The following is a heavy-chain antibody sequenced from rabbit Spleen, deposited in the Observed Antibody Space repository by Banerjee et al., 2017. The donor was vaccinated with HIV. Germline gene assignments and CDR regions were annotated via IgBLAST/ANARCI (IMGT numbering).Heavy chain of an antibody. CDR2: IDTGSSGFT. J-gene: IGHJ6*01. D-gene: IGHD8-1*01. CDR3: ARDTGTSFSTYGMDL. V-gene: IGHV1S45*01. Sequence: ELVESGGGLVQPGESLKLSCKASGIDFSSYGISWVRQAPGKGLEWIACIDTGSSGFTYSATWAKGRFTISKTSSTTVTLQMTSLTAADTATYFCARDTGTSFSTYGMDLWGPGTLVTVS. CDR1: GIDFSSYG.